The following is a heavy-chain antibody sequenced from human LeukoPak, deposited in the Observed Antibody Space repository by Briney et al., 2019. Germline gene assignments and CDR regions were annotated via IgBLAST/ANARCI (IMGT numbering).Heavy chain of an antibody. CDR3: ASYIGGSGSYYSYYYGMDV. D-gene: IGHD3-10*01. V-gene: IGHV3-74*01. CDR2: INSDGSST. J-gene: IGHJ6*02. Sequence: GGSLRLSCAASGFTFSSYWMHWVRQAPGKGLVWVSRINSDGSSTSYADSVKGRFTISRDNAKNTLYLQMNSLRAEDTAVYYCASYIGGSGSYYSYYYGMDVWAQGTTVTVSS. CDR1: GFTFSSYW.